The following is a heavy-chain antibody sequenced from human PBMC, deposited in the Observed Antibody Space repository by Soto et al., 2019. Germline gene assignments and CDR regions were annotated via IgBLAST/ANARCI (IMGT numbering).Heavy chain of an antibody. J-gene: IGHJ6*03. Sequence: QVQLQQWGAGLLKPSETLSLTCAVYGGSFSGYYWSWIRQPPGKGLEWIGEINHSGSPNYNPSLKSRVTISVDTSKNQFSLKLSSVTAADTAVYYCARRWGYYYYYMDVWGKGTTVTVSS. CDR1: GGSFSGYY. CDR2: INHSGSP. D-gene: IGHD3-16*01. CDR3: ARRWGYYYYYMDV. V-gene: IGHV4-34*01.